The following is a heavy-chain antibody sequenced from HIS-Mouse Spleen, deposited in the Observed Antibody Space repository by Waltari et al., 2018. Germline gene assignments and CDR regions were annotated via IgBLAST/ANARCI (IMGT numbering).Heavy chain of an antibody. V-gene: IGHV4-39*07. D-gene: IGHD1-26*01. CDR2: IYYSGSP. J-gene: IGHJ4*02. Sequence: QLQLQESGPGLVKPSETLSLTCTVSGGSISSSSYYWGWIRQPPGKGLAWIGSIYYSGSPYYNPSLKSRVTISVDTSKNQFSLKLSSVTAADTAVYYCARDRELYFDYWGQGTLVTVSS. CDR1: GGSISSSSYY. CDR3: ARDRELYFDY.